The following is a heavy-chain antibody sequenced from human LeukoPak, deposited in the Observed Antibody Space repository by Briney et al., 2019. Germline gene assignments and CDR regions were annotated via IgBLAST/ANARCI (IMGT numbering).Heavy chain of an antibody. Sequence: GGSLRLSCAASGFTFSSYWMHWVRQAPGKGLVWVSRINTDGSSTNYADSVKGRFTISRDNAKNTLYLQMNSLRAEDTAVYYCARDGHSRGYDAGTFDYWGQGTLVTVSS. D-gene: IGHD5-12*01. CDR2: INTDGSST. J-gene: IGHJ4*02. CDR3: ARDGHSRGYDAGTFDY. V-gene: IGHV3-74*01. CDR1: GFTFSSYW.